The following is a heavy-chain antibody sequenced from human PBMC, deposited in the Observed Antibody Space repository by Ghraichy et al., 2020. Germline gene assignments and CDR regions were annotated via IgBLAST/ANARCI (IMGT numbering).Heavy chain of an antibody. V-gene: IGHV3-20*03. D-gene: IGHD3-16*02. Sequence: SVKGRFTIYRDNAKKSLYLQMNSLTAEDTALYYCATSGGSDPTADYWGQGTLVTVSA. CDR3: ATSGGSDPTADY. J-gene: IGHJ4*02.